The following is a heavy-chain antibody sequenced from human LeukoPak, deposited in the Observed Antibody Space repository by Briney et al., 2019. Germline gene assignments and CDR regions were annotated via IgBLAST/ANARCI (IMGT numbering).Heavy chain of an antibody. Sequence: PGGSLRLSCEASEITFSSYAMHWVRQAPGKGLEWVAVISYDGNNKYYADSVKGRFTISRDNSKNTLYVQMNSLRAEDTAVYYCARGANSGNSGYYYYGMDVWGQGTTVTVSS. V-gene: IGHV3-30-3*01. D-gene: IGHD4-23*01. CDR3: ARGANSGNSGYYYYGMDV. CDR2: ISYDGNNK. J-gene: IGHJ6*02. CDR1: EITFSSYA.